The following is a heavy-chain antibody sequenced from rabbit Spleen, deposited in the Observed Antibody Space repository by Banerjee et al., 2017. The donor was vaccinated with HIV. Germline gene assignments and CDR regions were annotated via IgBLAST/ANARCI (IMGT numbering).Heavy chain of an antibody. D-gene: IGHD1-1*01. V-gene: IGHV1S45*01. Sequence: QEQLEESGGGLVKPEGSLTLTCKASGVSFSDKDVMCWVRQAPGKGLEWIACIDTGSSGFTYFASWAKGRFTISKTSSTTVTLQMTSLTAADTATYFCARDSSSSFSSYGMDLWGPGTLVTVS. J-gene: IGHJ6*01. CDR1: GVSFSDKDV. CDR2: IDTGSSGFT. CDR3: ARDSSSSFSSYGMDL.